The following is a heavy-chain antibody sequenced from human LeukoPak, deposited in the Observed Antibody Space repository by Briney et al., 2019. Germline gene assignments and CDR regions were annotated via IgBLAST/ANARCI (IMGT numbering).Heavy chain of an antibody. CDR3: ARAPTTVRGYSSSWYGRSHWFDP. Sequence: KPSETLSLTCAVSGGSISSSNWWSWVRQPPGKGLEWIGEIYHSGSTNYNPSLKSRVTISVDKSKNQFSLKLSSVTAADTAVYYCARAPTTVRGYSSSWYGRSHWFDPWGQGTLVTVSS. CDR1: GGSISSSNW. V-gene: IGHV4-4*02. CDR2: IYHSGST. J-gene: IGHJ5*02. D-gene: IGHD6-13*01.